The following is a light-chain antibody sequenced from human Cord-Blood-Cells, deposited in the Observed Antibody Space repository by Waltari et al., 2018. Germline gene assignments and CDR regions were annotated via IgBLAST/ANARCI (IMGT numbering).Light chain of an antibody. CDR3: SSYTSSSHVL. Sequence: QSALTQPASVSGSPGQSITISCTGTSSDVGGYNYVPWYQQHPDKAPKLILYDVSNRPPGVANRFSCAKSCNTASLTISGLQAEDEADYYCSSYTSSSHVLFGGGTKLTVL. V-gene: IGLV2-14*01. CDR1: SSDVGGYNY. J-gene: IGLJ2*01. CDR2: DVS.